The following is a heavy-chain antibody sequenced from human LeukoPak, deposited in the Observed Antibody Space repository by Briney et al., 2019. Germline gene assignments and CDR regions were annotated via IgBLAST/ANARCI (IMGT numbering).Heavy chain of an antibody. D-gene: IGHD3-9*01. CDR2: ITGSGDTT. V-gene: IGHV3-23*01. Sequence: GASLRLSCAASGFIFRNYAMSWVRQAPGKGLEWVSAITGSGDTTYYADSVKGRFTISRDNFKNTLYVEMSTLRAEDTAVYYCAKWGDYDILTGYYVSDFWGQGTLVTVSS. CDR3: AKWGDYDILTGYYVSDF. CDR1: GFIFRNYA. J-gene: IGHJ4*02.